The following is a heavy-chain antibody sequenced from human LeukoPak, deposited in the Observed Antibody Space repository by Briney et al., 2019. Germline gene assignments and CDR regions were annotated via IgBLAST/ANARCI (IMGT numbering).Heavy chain of an antibody. CDR2: IYYSKNT. CDR1: GGSISSSSAY. CDR3: VSPRGFSYGYFDY. J-gene: IGHJ4*02. V-gene: IGHV4-39*01. D-gene: IGHD5-18*01. Sequence: SETLSFTCTVSGGSISSSSAYWGWIRRPPGKGLEWIGSIYYSKNTYYNPSLKSRVTISADTSKNQFSLTLGSVSATDTAVYYCVSPRGFSYGYFDYWGQGTLVTVSS.